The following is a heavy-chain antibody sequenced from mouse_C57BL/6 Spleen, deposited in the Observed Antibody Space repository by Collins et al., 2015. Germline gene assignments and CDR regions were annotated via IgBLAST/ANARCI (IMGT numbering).Heavy chain of an antibody. V-gene: IGHV1-87*01. J-gene: IGHJ2*01. CDR2: FSPGDGDT. CDR3: ARAYRYDEGYFDY. CDR1: GYTFTSYW. Sequence: QVQLQQSGAELARPGASVKLSCKASGYTFTSYWMQWVNRGLDRVWNGLGLFSPGDGDTRYTQKFKDKATLTADKSSSTAYMQLSSLASEDSAVYYCARAYRYDEGYFDYWGQGSTLTVSS. D-gene: IGHD2-14*01.